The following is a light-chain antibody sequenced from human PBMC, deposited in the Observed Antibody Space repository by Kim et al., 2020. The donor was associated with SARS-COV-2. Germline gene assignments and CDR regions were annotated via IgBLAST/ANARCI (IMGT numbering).Light chain of an antibody. CDR2: SAS. V-gene: IGKV3-20*01. J-gene: IGKJ1*01. CDR3: QRHYVGSPT. CDR1: QTLSTSY. Sequence: PGERANLSCKISQTLSTSYLAWYQQRPGQTPKLLIHSASRRATGIPERFIGGGSGTHFTLTISGLEPEDTAVYYCQRHYVGSPTFGQGTKVDIK.